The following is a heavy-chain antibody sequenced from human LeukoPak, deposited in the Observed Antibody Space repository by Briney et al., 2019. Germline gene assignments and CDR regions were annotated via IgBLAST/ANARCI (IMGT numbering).Heavy chain of an antibody. V-gene: IGHV4-34*01. J-gene: IGHJ6*03. D-gene: IGHD2-21*02. CDR3: AGQVVTAIRGGYYYYYMDV. CDR2: INHSGST. Sequence: TSETLSLTCAVYGGSFSGYYWSWIRQPPGKGLEWIGEINHSGSTNYNPSLKSRVTISVDTSKNQFSLKLSSVTAADTAVYYCAGQVVTAIRGGYYYYYMDVWGKGTTVTISS. CDR1: GGSFSGYY.